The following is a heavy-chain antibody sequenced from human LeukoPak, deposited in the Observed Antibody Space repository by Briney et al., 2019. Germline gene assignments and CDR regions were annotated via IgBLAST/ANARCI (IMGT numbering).Heavy chain of an antibody. CDR3: ARDPTRSLPYYYYYMDV. V-gene: IGHV1-18*01. Sequence: ASVKVSCKASGYTFTSYGISWVRQAPGQGLEWMGWISPYNGNTNYAQKLQGRVTMTTDTSTSTAYMELRSLRSDDTAVYYCARDPTRSLPYYYYYMDVWGKGTTVTISS. J-gene: IGHJ6*03. CDR2: ISPYNGNT. CDR1: GYTFTSYG.